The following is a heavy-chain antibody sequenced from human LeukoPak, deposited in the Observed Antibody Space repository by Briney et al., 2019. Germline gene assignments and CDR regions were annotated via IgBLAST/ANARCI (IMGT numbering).Heavy chain of an antibody. V-gene: IGHV1-2*02. Sequence: ASVKVSCKASGYTFTDYYMHWVRQAPGQGLEWMGWMNPNSGGTNYPQKFQGRVTMTRDTSINTAYMELSRLRSDDTAVYYCACSGEAFDIWGQGTMVSVSS. CDR2: MNPNSGGT. J-gene: IGHJ3*02. CDR1: GYTFTDYY. D-gene: IGHD1-1*01. CDR3: ACSGEAFDI.